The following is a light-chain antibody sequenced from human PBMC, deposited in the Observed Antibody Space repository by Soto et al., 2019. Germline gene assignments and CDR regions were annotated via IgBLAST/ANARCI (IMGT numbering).Light chain of an antibody. V-gene: IGLV2-14*01. CDR3: SSHNPFGTLQI. Sequence: QSALTQPASVSGSPGQSITISCTGTSSDFAIYNYVSWYQLHPGKAPKLMIYAVSVRTSGVSNRFSGSKSGNTASLTISGLQAEDEADCFCSSHNPFGTLQIFGRGTKLTVL. CDR2: AVS. CDR1: SSDFAIYNY. J-gene: IGLJ1*01.